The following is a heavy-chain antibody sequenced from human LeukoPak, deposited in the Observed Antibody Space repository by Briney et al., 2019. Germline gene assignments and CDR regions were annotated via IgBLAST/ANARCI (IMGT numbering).Heavy chain of an antibody. CDR2: IRYDGSNK. CDR1: GFTFSSYG. D-gene: IGHD2-8*01. Sequence: PGGSLRLSCAASGFTFSSYGMHWVRQAPGKGLEWVAFIRYDGSNKYYADSVKGRFTISRDNSKNTLYLQMNSLRGEDTAVLYCAKDSCTTRVCYFPYYWGEGTLVTVSS. V-gene: IGHV3-30*02. CDR3: AKDSCTTRVCYFPYY. J-gene: IGHJ4*02.